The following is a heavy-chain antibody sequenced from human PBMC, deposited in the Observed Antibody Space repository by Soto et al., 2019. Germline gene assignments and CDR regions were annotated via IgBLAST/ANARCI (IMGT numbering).Heavy chain of an antibody. CDR1: GYTFTSYA. CDR2: INAGNGNT. J-gene: IGHJ2*01. Sequence: QVQLVQSGAEVKKPGASVKVSCKAPGYTFTSYAMHWVRQAPGQRLEWMGGINAGNGNTKYSQKFQGRVTITRDTSASTDYVEPSSLRSEDTAVYYCARDQLQWLDPLYWYFDLWGRGTLVTVSS. V-gene: IGHV1-3*01. D-gene: IGHD6-19*01. CDR3: ARDQLQWLDPLYWYFDL.